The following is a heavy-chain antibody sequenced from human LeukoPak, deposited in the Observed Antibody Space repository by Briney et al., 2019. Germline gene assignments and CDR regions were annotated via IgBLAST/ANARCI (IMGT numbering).Heavy chain of an antibody. CDR1: GGSISSYS. Sequence: PSETLSLTCTDSGGSISSYSWSWIRQPPGKGLEWIGYIYTSGSTNYNPSLQSRVTISVDTSKNQFSLKLSSVTAADTAVYYCERHAIAAAGISWVDPWGQGTLVTVCS. J-gene: IGHJ5*02. D-gene: IGHD6-13*01. V-gene: IGHV4-4*09. CDR3: ERHAIAAAGISWVDP. CDR2: IYTSGST.